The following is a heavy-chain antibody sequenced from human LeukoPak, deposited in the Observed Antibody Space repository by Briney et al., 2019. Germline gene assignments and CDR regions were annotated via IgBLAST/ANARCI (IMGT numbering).Heavy chain of an antibody. CDR2: IYYSGST. CDR3: ARDLRSSSSLSWFDP. D-gene: IGHD6-6*01. J-gene: IGHJ5*02. CDR1: GGSISSYH. V-gene: IGHV4-59*01. Sequence: SETLSLTCTVSGGSISSYHWSWIRQPPGKGLEWIGYIYYSGSTNYNPSLKSRVTISVDTSKNQFSLKLSSVTAADTAVYYCARDLRSSSSLSWFDPWGQGTLVTVSS.